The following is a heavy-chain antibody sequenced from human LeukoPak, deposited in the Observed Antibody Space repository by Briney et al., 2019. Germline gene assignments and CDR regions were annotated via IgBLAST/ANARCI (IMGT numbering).Heavy chain of an antibody. J-gene: IGHJ4*02. V-gene: IGHV3-33*06. Sequence: PGRSLRLSCAASGFTFSSYGMHWVRQAPGKGLEWVAVIWYDGSNKYYADSVKGRFTISRDNSKNTLYLQMNSLRAEDTAVYYCAKGGVATVDYFDYWGQGTLVTVSS. CDR2: IWYDGSNK. CDR3: AKGGVATVDYFDY. D-gene: IGHD5-12*01. CDR1: GFTFSSYG.